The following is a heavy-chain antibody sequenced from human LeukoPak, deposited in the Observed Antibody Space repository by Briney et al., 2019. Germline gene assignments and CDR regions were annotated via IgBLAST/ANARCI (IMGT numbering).Heavy chain of an antibody. J-gene: IGHJ3*02. V-gene: IGHV1-18*01. D-gene: IGHD2-2*01. CDR3: ARVPRIYCSSSTCYGGAFDI. CDR2: ISAYNGNT. Sequence: ASVKVSCKASGYTFTSCGISWVRQAPGQGLEWMGWISAYNGNTNYVQNFQGGVTMTTDTSTSTTYMELRSLRSDDTAVYHCARVPRIYCSSSTCYGGAFDIWGQGTMVTVSS. CDR1: GYTFTSCG.